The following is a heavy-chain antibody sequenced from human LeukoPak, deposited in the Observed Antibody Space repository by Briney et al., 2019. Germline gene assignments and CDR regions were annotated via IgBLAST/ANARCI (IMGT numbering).Heavy chain of an antibody. D-gene: IGHD6-6*01. V-gene: IGHV4-39*01. Sequence: SETLSLTCTVSGGSISSSSYYWGWIRQPPGKGLEWIGSIYYSGSTYYNLSLKSRVTISVDTSKNQFSLKLSSVTAADTAVYYCARHASSSSSSLGYWGQGTLVTVSS. CDR1: GGSISSSSYY. CDR2: IYYSGST. CDR3: ARHASSSSSSLGY. J-gene: IGHJ4*02.